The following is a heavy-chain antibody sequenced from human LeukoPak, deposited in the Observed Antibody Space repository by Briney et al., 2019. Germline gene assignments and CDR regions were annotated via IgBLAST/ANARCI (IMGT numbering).Heavy chain of an antibody. D-gene: IGHD3-9*01. CDR1: GYTFTSYG. J-gene: IGHJ4*02. V-gene: IGHV1-18*01. Sequence: GAPVKVSCKASGYTFTSYGINWVRQAPGQGLEWMGWISAYNGNTQYEQKLQDRVTMNTDTSTSKAYMELRSLRSDDTAVYYCARDFYDFLTGYYIGYWGQETLVTVSS. CDR3: ARDFYDFLTGYYIGY. CDR2: ISAYNGNT.